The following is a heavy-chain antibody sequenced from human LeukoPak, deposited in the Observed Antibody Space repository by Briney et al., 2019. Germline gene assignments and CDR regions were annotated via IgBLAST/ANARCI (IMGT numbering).Heavy chain of an antibody. V-gene: IGHV1-2*02. D-gene: IGHD2-2*02. CDR1: GYTFTGYY. J-gene: IGHJ4*02. CDR3: ARGPDFGQLGTIDIVVVPAAISFICDY. CDR2: INPNSGGT. Sequence: ASVKVSCKASGYTFTGYYMHWVRQAPGQGLEWMGWINPNSGGTHYAQKFQGRVSMTRDTSISTAYMELSRLRSDDTAVYYCARGPDFGQLGTIDIVVVPAAISFICDYWGQGTLVTVSS.